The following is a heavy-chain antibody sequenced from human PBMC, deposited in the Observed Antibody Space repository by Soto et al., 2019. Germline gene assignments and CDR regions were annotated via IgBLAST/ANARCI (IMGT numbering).Heavy chain of an antibody. D-gene: IGHD1-1*01. Sequence: GGSLRISCAACGFTFSSYAMSWVRQAPGKGLEWVSAISGSGGSTYYADSVKGRFTISRDNSKNTLYLQMNSLRAEDTAVYYCAKTGGGYLADYGMDVWGQGTTVTVSS. V-gene: IGHV3-23*01. CDR3: AKTGGGYLADYGMDV. CDR2: ISGSGGST. CDR1: GFTFSSYA. J-gene: IGHJ6*02.